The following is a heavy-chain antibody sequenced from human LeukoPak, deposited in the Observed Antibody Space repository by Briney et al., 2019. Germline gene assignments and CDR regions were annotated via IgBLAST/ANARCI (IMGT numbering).Heavy chain of an antibody. V-gene: IGHV4-31*03. Sequence: SQTLSLTCTVSGGSISSGGYYWSWIRQHPGNGLARNGYIYYSGSTYYNPSLKSRVTISVDTSKNQISLKLSSVTAADTAVYYCARVARLGELSILWGQGTLVTVSS. CDR2: IYYSGST. J-gene: IGHJ4*02. CDR3: ARVARLGELSIL. D-gene: IGHD3-16*02. CDR1: GGSISSGGYY.